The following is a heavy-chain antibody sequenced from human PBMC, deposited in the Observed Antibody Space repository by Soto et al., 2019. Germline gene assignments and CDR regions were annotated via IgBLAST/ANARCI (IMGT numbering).Heavy chain of an antibody. J-gene: IGHJ4*02. CDR1: GGSISSGGYY. V-gene: IGHV4-31*03. CDR3: ARGAAYTAMVEAFDY. D-gene: IGHD5-18*01. Sequence: QVQLQESGPGLVKPSQTLSLTCTVSGGSISSGGYYWSWIRQHPGKGLEWIGYIYYSGSTYYNPSLKSRVTISVDTSKNQCSLKLSSVTAADTAVYYCARGAAYTAMVEAFDYWGQGTLVTVSS. CDR2: IYYSGST.